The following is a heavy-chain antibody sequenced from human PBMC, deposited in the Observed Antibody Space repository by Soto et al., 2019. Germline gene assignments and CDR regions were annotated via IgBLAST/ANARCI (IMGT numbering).Heavy chain of an antibody. CDR2: ISAYNGNT. J-gene: IGHJ4*02. Sequence: QVPLVQSGAEVKKPGASVKVSCKASGYTFTSYGISWVRQAPGQGLEWMGWISAYNGNTNYAQKLQGRVTMTTDTAASTAYMELRSLRSDDTAVYYCAWAGYSYDSSGYYSGDYWGEGPLVTVSS. CDR3: AWAGYSYDSSGYYSGDY. CDR1: GYTFTSYG. V-gene: IGHV1-18*01. D-gene: IGHD3-22*01.